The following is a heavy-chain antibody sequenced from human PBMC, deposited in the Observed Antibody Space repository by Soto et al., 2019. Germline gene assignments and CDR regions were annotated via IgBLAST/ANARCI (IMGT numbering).Heavy chain of an antibody. J-gene: IGHJ6*02. CDR2: ISSSSSYI. Sequence: GSLRLSCAASGFTFSSYSMNWVRQAPGKGLEWVSSISSSSSYIYYADSVKGRFTISRDNAKNSLYLQMNSLRAEDTAVYYCARDQVATNAYYYYYGMDVWGQGTTVTVSS. V-gene: IGHV3-21*01. CDR3: ARDQVATNAYYYYYGMDV. D-gene: IGHD5-12*01. CDR1: GFTFSSYS.